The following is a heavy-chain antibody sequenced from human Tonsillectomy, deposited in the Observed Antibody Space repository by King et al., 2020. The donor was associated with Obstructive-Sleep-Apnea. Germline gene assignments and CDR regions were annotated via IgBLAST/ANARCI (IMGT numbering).Heavy chain of an antibody. D-gene: IGHD3-22*01. Sequence: VQLQESGPGLVKPSETLSLTCTVSGGSISSYYWSWIRQPPGKGLEWIGYIYYSGSTNYSPSLKSRVTIVVDTSKNQFSLKLSSVTAADTAVYYCAREYYYDSSGYSQDAFDIWGQGTMVTVSS. V-gene: IGHV4-59*01. CDR3: AREYYYDSSGYSQDAFDI. CDR1: GGSISSYY. CDR2: IYYSGST. J-gene: IGHJ3*02.